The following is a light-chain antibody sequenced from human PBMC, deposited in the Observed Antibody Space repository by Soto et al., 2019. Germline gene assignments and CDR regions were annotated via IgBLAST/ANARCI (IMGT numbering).Light chain of an antibody. CDR1: SSNIGAGYD. CDR2: GSS. J-gene: IGLJ3*02. CDR3: QSFANSLSGWL. Sequence: QSVLTQPPSVSGAPGQRVTISCTGSSSNIGAGYDVHWYQQLPGTTPKLLIYGSSVRPSGVPDRFSGSRSGTSASLAITGLHTEDEADYYCQSFANSLSGWLFGGGTKLTVL. V-gene: IGLV1-40*01.